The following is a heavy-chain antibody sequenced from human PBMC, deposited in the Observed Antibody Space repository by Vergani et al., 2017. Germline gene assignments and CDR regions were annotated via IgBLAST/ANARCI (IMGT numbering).Heavy chain of an antibody. CDR1: GGTFSSYA. Sequence: QVQLVQSGAEVKKPGSSVKVSCKASGGTFSSYAFSWVRQAPGQGLEWMGGIIPIFGTANYAQKFQGRVTITADESTSTAYMELSSLRSEDTAVYYCAIEVENLERPRYYYYMDVWGKGITVTVSS. CDR3: AIEVENLERPRYYYYMDV. J-gene: IGHJ6*03. D-gene: IGHD1-1*01. V-gene: IGHV1-69*01. CDR2: IIPIFGTA.